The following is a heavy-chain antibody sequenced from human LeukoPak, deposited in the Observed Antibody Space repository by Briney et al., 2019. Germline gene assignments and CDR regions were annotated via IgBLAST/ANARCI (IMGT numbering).Heavy chain of an antibody. Sequence: SCKGSGYSFTSYWIGWVRQAPGKGLEWVEVISYDGSNKYYADSVKGRFTISRDNSKNTLYLQMNSLRAEDTAVYYGANTHTVYSGNYFFDYWGQGTLVTVSS. V-gene: IGHV3-30*18. CDR1: GYSFTSYW. CDR3: ANTHTVYSGNYFFDY. J-gene: IGHJ4*02. CDR2: ISYDGSNK. D-gene: IGHD1-26*01.